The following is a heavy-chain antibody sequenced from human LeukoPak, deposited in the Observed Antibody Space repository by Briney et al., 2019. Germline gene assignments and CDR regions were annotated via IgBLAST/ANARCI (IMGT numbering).Heavy chain of an antibody. Sequence: SETLSLTCTVSGGSISSGNYYWSWIRQPAGKGLEWIGRIYTSGSTNYTPSLKSRVTISADTSKNQFSLKLSSVTAADTAVYYCARLPITDTYYDSSGYSDYWGQGTLVTVSS. CDR3: ARLPITDTYYDSSGYSDY. CDR1: GGSISSGNYY. J-gene: IGHJ4*02. V-gene: IGHV4-61*02. CDR2: IYTSGST. D-gene: IGHD3-22*01.